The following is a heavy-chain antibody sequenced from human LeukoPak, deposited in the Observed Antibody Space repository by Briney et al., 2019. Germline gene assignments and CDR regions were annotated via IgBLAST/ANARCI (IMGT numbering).Heavy chain of an antibody. D-gene: IGHD6-13*01. CDR1: GFTFSSYG. CDR2: IWYDGSNK. Sequence: GGSLRLSCAASGFTFSSYGMHWLRQAPGKGLEGVAVIWYDGSNKYYADSVKGRFTISRDNSKNTLYLQMNSLRAEDTAVYYCARGRETYGSSWFFDYWGQGTLVTVSS. CDR3: ARGRETYGSSWFFDY. J-gene: IGHJ4*02. V-gene: IGHV3-33*01.